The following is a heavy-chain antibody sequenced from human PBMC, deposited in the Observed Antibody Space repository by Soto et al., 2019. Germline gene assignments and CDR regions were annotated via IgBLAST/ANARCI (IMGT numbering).Heavy chain of an antibody. J-gene: IGHJ5*02. CDR3: AKDPGANWGSEWFDP. Sequence: QVQLVESGGGVVQPGRPLRLSCAASGFTFSSYGMHWVRQAPGKGLEWVAVISYDGSNKYYADSVKGRFTISRDNSKNKLYLQMNSLRAEDTAVYYCAKDPGANWGSEWFDPWGQGTLVTVSS. CDR1: GFTFSSYG. V-gene: IGHV3-30*18. CDR2: ISYDGSNK. D-gene: IGHD7-27*01.